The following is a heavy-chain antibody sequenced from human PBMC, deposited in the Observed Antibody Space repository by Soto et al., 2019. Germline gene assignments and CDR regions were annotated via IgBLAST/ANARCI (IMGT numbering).Heavy chain of an antibody. Sequence: ASVKVSCKASGYTFTSYGISWVRQAPGQGLEWMGWISAYNGNTNYAQKLQGRVTMTTDTSTSTAYMELRSLRTDDTAVYYCTRFLIIPMFRGVRDDAFNIWGQGTMVTVSS. J-gene: IGHJ3*02. V-gene: IGHV1-18*01. CDR3: TRFLIIPMFRGVRDDAFNI. CDR2: ISAYNGNT. D-gene: IGHD3-10*01. CDR1: GYTFTSYG.